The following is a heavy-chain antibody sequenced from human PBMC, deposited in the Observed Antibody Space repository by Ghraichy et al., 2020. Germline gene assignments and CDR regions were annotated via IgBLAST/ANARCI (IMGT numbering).Heavy chain of an antibody. V-gene: IGHV3-15*01. CDR3: TTNTWLVADT. CDR1: GFTFSNAW. D-gene: IGHD5-12*01. Sequence: GGSLRLSCAASGFTFSNAWMNWVRQAPGKGLEWVGRIKSKIGGGATDYAAPVKGRFTISRDDSRNTLYLQMDSLKTEDTAVYFCTTNTWLVADTWGQGTLVTVSS. CDR2: IKSKIGGGAT. J-gene: IGHJ5*02.